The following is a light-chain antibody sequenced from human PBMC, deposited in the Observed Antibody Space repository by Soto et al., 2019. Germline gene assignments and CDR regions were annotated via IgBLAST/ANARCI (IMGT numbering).Light chain of an antibody. CDR1: SSDVGSYNY. CDR2: EVS. Sequence: QSALTQPASVSGSPGQSITISCTGTSSDVGSYNYVSWYQLHPGKAPKLMIYEVSNRPSGVSNRFSGSKSGDTASLTISGLQAEDEADYYCSSYTTRTTLYVFGTGTKVT. CDR3: SSYTTRTTLYV. J-gene: IGLJ1*01. V-gene: IGLV2-14*01.